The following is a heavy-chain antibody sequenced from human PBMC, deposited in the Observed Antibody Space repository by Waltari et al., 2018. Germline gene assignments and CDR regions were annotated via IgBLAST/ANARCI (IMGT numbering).Heavy chain of an antibody. CDR1: GFTFSSYA. D-gene: IGHD3-10*01. J-gene: IGHJ3*02. CDR2: ISGSGGST. Sequence: EVQLVESGGGLVQPGGSLRLSCAASGFTFSSYAMSWVRQAPGKGLEWVSAISGSGGSTYYADAVKGQFTISRDNSKNTLYLQMNSLRAEYTAVYYCARTMVQGVTLNAFDIWGQGTMVTVSS. CDR3: ARTMVQGVTLNAFDI. V-gene: IGHV3-23*04.